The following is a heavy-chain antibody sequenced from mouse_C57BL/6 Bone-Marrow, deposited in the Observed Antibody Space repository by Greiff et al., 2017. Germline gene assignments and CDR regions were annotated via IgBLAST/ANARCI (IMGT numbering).Heavy chain of an antibody. V-gene: IGHV7-3*01. CDR1: GFTFTDYY. J-gene: IGHJ1*03. CDR3: ARYYEYDGYCDV. D-gene: IGHD2-4*01. Sequence: DVMLVESGGGLVQPGGSLSLSCAASGFTFTDYYMSWVRQPPGKALEWLGFIRNKANGYTTEYSASVKGRFTISRDNAQSILYLQMHALRAEDSATYYCARYYEYDGYCDVWGTGTTVTGSS. CDR2: IRNKANGYTT.